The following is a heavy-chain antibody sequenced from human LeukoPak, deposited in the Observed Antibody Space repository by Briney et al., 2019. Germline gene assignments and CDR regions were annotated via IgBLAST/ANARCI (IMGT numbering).Heavy chain of an antibody. CDR2: IYSSGST. V-gene: IGHV4-4*07. CDR3: VTTTYDSDTSGHYFRVY. Sequence: PSETLSLTCTVSGNFVSSYFWSWLRQPAGKGLEWIGRIYSSGSTTYNPTLKSRVTMSVDTSNSQSSLNLNSVTAEDTDEYYCVTTTYDSDTSGHYFRVYWGRGNLVPVPS. CDR1: GNFVSSYF. J-gene: IGHJ4*02. D-gene: IGHD3-22*01.